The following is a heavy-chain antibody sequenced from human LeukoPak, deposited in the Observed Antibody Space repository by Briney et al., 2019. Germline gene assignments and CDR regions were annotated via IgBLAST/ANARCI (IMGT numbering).Heavy chain of an antibody. Sequence: SETLSLTCAVYGGSFSGYYWSWIRQPPGKGLEWMGEINHSGSTNYNPSLKSRVTISVDPSRNQFSLKLSSATAADTAVYYCARLILGWLDHFDSWGQGALVTVSS. CDR3: ARLILGWLDHFDS. D-gene: IGHD3/OR15-3a*01. J-gene: IGHJ4*02. CDR1: GGSFSGYY. CDR2: INHSGST. V-gene: IGHV4-34*01.